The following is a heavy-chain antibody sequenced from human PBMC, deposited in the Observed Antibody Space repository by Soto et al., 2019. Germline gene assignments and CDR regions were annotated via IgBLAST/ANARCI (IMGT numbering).Heavy chain of an antibody. Sequence: QVQLQESGPGQVKSSETLSLTCTVSGGSMTSYYWSWIRKSAGKGLEWIGRIYISGLTNYNPSLESRVTMSVSTPKNQFSLRLGSVPAAHPAVYYCVRDKGSYQKTCSAPWGQGILVSVSS. V-gene: IGHV4-4*07. CDR3: VRDKGSYQKTCSAP. J-gene: IGHJ5*02. CDR2: IYISGLT. CDR1: GGSMTSYY. D-gene: IGHD3-16*02.